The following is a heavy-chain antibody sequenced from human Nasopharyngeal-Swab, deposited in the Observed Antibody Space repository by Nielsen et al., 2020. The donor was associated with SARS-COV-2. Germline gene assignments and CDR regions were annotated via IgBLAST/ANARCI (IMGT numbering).Heavy chain of an antibody. CDR3: ARAGMGRGFDY. J-gene: IGHJ4*02. D-gene: IGHD3-10*01. V-gene: IGHV1-3*01. Sequence: WVRQAPGQRLEWMGWINAGNGNTKYSQKFQGRVTITRDTSASTAYMELSSLRSEDTAVHYCARAGMGRGFDYWGQGTLVTVSS. CDR2: INAGNGNT.